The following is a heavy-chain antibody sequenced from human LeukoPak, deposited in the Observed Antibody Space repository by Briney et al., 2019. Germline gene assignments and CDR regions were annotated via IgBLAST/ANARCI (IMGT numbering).Heavy chain of an antibody. CDR1: GFTFKNFR. V-gene: IGHV3-53*01. D-gene: IGHD1-26*01. Sequence: PGGSLKLSCAASGFTFKNFRMNWVRQAPGKGLEWVSVIYSGGSTYYADSVKGRFTISRDNSKNTLYLQMNSLRAEDTAVYYCARDGIVGATDAWGQGTLVTVSS. CDR2: IYSGGST. J-gene: IGHJ5*02. CDR3: ARDGIVGATDA.